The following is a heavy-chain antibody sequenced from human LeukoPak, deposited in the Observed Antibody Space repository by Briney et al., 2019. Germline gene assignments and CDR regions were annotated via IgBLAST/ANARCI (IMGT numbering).Heavy chain of an antibody. CDR2: IRYDGSNK. J-gene: IGHJ3*02. D-gene: IGHD2-2*01. CDR1: GFTFSSYG. Sequence: QPEGSLRLSCAASGFTFSSYGMHWVRQAPGKGLGWVAFIRYDGSNKYNADSVKGRFTISRDNSKNTLYLQMNSLRAEDTAVYYCAKDRIVVVPAASDAFDIWGQGTMVTVSS. V-gene: IGHV3-30*02. CDR3: AKDRIVVVPAASDAFDI.